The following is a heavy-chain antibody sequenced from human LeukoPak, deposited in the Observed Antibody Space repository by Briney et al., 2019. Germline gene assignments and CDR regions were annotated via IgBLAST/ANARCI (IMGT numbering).Heavy chain of an antibody. D-gene: IGHD4-17*01. CDR3: ARDTVTTRENNWFDP. J-gene: IGHJ5*02. CDR2: IYYSGST. V-gene: IGHV4-39*07. Sequence: SETLSLTCTVSGGSISSSSYYWGWIRQPPGKGLEWIGSIYYSGSTYYNPSLKSRVTISVDTSKNQFSLKLSSVTAADTAVYYCARDTVTTRENNWFDPWGQGTLVTVSS. CDR1: GGSISSSSYY.